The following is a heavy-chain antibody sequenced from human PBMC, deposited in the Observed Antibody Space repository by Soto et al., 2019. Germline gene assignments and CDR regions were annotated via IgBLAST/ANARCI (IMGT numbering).Heavy chain of an antibody. Sequence: EVQLLESGGGLVQPGGSLRLSCAASGFTFSSYAMSWVRQAPGKGLEWVSAISGSGGSTYYADSVKGRFTISRDNSKNTLYLQMNSLRAEDTAVYYCAKVLNGYPNGGYSYGSFDYWGQGTLVTVAS. D-gene: IGHD5-18*01. V-gene: IGHV3-23*01. CDR1: GFTFSSYA. CDR2: ISGSGGST. J-gene: IGHJ4*02. CDR3: AKVLNGYPNGGYSYGSFDY.